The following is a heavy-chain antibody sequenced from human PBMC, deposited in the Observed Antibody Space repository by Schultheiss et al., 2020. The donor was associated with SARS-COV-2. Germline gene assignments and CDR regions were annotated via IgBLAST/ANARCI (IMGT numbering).Heavy chain of an antibody. D-gene: IGHD1/OR15-1a*01. Sequence: RGSLRLSCAASGFTFSSYAMHWVRQAPGKGLEWVAVISYDGSNKYYADSVKGRFTISRDNSKNTLYLQVNTLRAEDTAVYYCAREQEQSFDYWGQGTLVNVS. CDR1: GFTFSSYA. CDR3: AREQEQSFDY. CDR2: ISYDGSNK. V-gene: IGHV3-30*07. J-gene: IGHJ4*02.